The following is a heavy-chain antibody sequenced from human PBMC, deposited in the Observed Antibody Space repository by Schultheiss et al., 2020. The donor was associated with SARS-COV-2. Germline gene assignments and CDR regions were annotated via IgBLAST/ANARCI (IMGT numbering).Heavy chain of an antibody. J-gene: IGHJ3*02. Sequence: GESLKISCAASGFTFSSYEMNWVRQAPGKGLEWVAVISYDGSNKYYADSVKGRFTISRDNAKNSLYLQMNSLRAEDTAVYYCAKDQEWLVQGDAFDIWGQGTMVTVSS. CDR2: ISYDGSNK. CDR1: GFTFSSYE. V-gene: IGHV3-30*07. D-gene: IGHD6-19*01. CDR3: AKDQEWLVQGDAFDI.